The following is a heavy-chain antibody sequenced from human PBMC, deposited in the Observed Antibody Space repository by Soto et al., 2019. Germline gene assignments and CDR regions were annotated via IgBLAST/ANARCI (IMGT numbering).Heavy chain of an antibody. CDR2: ISYDGSNK. CDR1: GFTFSSYA. Sequence: PGGSLRLSCAASGFTFSSYAMHWVRQAPGKGLEWVAVISYDGSNKYYADSVKGRFTISRDNSKNTLYLQMNSLRAEDTAVYYCARDSSLYYDFWSGYYGLGMDVWGQGTTVTVSS. D-gene: IGHD3-3*01. V-gene: IGHV3-30-3*01. J-gene: IGHJ6*02. CDR3: ARDSSLYYDFWSGYYGLGMDV.